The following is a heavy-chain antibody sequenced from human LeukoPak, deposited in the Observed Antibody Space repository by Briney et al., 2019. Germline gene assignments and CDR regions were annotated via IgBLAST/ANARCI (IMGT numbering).Heavy chain of an antibody. CDR1: GFTFDDYA. CDR2: ISWNSGSI. CDR3: ARASLVHSYRSGSYRIRAGFVS. D-gene: IGHD3-10*01. J-gene: IGHJ4*02. Sequence: GGSLRLSCAASGFTFDDYAMDWVRHARGKGVEWVSGISWNSGSIAYADSVKGRFTISRDNGKNSLYLQMKSLRDEDTAVYYCARASLVHSYRSGSYRIRAGFVSWGQGTLVTVSS. V-gene: IGHV3-9*01.